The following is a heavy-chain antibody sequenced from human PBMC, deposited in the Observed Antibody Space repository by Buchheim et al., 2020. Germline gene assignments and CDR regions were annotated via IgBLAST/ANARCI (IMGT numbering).Heavy chain of an antibody. Sequence: QVQLVESGGGVVQPGRSLRLSCAASGFTFSSYAMHWVRQAPGKGLEWVSVISYDGSNKYYADSVKGRFTISRDNSKNTLYLQMNSLRAEETAVYYCAREANNWYFDLWGRGTL. V-gene: IGHV3-30-3*01. CDR1: GFTFSSYA. CDR2: ISYDGSNK. J-gene: IGHJ2*01. CDR3: AREANNWYFDL.